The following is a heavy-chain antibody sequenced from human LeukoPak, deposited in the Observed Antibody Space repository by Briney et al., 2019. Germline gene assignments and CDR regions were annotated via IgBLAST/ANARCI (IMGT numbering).Heavy chain of an antibody. V-gene: IGHV4-61*02. CDR2: IYTSGST. CDR3: ARAHLPPWSDL. Sequence: SETLSLTCTVSGGSISSGSYYWSWIRQPAGKGLEWIGRIYTSGSTNYNPSLKSRVTISVDTSKNQFSLKLSSVTAADTAVYYCARAHLPPWSDLWGRGTLVTVSS. J-gene: IGHJ2*01. D-gene: IGHD2-8*02. CDR1: GGSISSGSYY.